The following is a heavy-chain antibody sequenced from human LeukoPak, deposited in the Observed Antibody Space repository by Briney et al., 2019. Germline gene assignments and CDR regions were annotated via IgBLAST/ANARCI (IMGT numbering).Heavy chain of an antibody. J-gene: IGHJ4*02. CDR3: ARRIYSSSLIDY. V-gene: IGHV4-39*01. CDR2: IYYSGNT. Sequence: SETLSLTCTVSGXSISSSSYFWGWIRQPPGKGLEWIGNIYYSGNTFYNPSLKSRVTISVDTSKNRFSLRLSSVTAADTALYYCARRIYSSSLIDYWGQGTLVTVSS. D-gene: IGHD6-13*01. CDR1: GXSISSSSYF.